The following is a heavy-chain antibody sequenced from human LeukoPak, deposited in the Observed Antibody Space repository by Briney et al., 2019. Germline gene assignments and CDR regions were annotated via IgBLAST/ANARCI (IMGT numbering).Heavy chain of an antibody. J-gene: IGHJ4*02. CDR1: GFTFSSNA. D-gene: IGHD6-19*01. CDR3: AKSGSGWYYFDY. CDR2: ISGSGGRT. V-gene: IGHV3-23*01. Sequence: GGSLRLTCAASGFTFSSNAMCWVRQAPGKGLERVSAISGSGGRTEYADSVKGRFTISRDNSKNTLYLQMNSLRAEDTAVYYCAKSGSGWYYFDYWGQGTLVTVSS.